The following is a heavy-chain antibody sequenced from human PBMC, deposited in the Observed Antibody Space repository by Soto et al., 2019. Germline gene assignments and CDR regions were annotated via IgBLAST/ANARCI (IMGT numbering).Heavy chain of an antibody. D-gene: IGHD2-8*02. J-gene: IGHJ4*02. CDR1: GGSISSGGYY. CDR3: AGARGYGTGGDCSGDVGFHF. Sequence: QVQLQESGPGLVKPSQSLSLTCTVSGGSISSGGYYWNWIRQRPGKGLEWIGYTSSSGRANYNPSLGGRVVISLDTSKSHFSLKLSSVTAADTAVYHCAGARGYGTGGDCSGDVGFHFWGQGTLVTVSS. CDR2: TSSSGRA. V-gene: IGHV4-31*03.